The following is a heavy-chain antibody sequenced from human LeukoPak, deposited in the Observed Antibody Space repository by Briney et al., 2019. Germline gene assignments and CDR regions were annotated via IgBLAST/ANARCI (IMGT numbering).Heavy chain of an antibody. CDR3: SPYDWNYLGDY. D-gene: IGHD1-7*01. CDR2: ISWDGGST. CDR1: GFTFHNYA. V-gene: IGHV3-43*02. Sequence: GGSLSLSCAASGFTFHNYAMHWVRHAPGRGLEWVSLISWDGGSTYYADSVKGRFTISKDNSKNSLYLQVNNLRTDDTAFYYCSPYDWNYLGDYWGQGTLVTVSS. J-gene: IGHJ4*02.